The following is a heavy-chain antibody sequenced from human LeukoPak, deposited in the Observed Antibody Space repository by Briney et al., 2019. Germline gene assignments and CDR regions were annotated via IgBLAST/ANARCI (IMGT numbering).Heavy chain of an antibody. J-gene: IGHJ5*02. CDR3: ARGGGKNWNDNWFDP. CDR2: INTNTGNP. V-gene: IGHV7-4-1*02. CDR1: GYTFTSYA. Sequence: AASVKVSCKASGYTFTSYAMNWVRQAPGQGLEWMGWINTNTGNPTYAQGFTGRFVFSLDTSVSTAYLQISSLKAEDTAVYYCARGGGKNWNDNWFDPWGQGTLVTVSS. D-gene: IGHD1-1*01.